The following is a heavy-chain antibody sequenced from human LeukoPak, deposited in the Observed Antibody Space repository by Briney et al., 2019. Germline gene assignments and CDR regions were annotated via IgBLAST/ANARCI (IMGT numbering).Heavy chain of an antibody. Sequence: KPSETLSLTCAVYGGSFSGYYWSWIRQPPGKGLEWIGEINHSGNTNYNPSLKSRVTISVDTSKNQFSLKLSSVTAADTAVYYCARGHAITMIVVVSAYFDYWGQGTLVTVS. J-gene: IGHJ4*02. D-gene: IGHD3-22*01. CDR1: GGSFSGYY. V-gene: IGHV4-34*01. CDR2: INHSGNT. CDR3: ARGHAITMIVVVSAYFDY.